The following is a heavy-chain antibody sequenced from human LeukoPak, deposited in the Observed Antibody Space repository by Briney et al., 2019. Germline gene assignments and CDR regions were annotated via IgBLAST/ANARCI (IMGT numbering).Heavy chain of an antibody. CDR2: INPNSGGT. J-gene: IGHJ4*02. Sequence: ASVKVSCKASGYTFTGYYMHWVRQAPGQGLEWMGWINPNSGGTNYAQKFQGRVTMTRDTSISTAYMELSRLTSDDTAVYYCARGTGEGYSYGRYFFDYWGQGTLVTVSS. CDR3: ARGTGEGYSYGRYFFDY. V-gene: IGHV1-2*02. D-gene: IGHD5-18*01. CDR1: GYTFTGYY.